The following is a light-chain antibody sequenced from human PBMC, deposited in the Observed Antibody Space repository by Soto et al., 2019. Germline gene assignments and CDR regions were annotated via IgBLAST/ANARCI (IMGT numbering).Light chain of an antibody. J-gene: IGKJ2*01. Sequence: EIVLTQSPGTLSLSPGERATLSCRASQSVSSNYLAWYQQKPGQAPRLLIYGASSRATGIPDRFSGSGSGTDFTLTISRLEPEDFAMYYCQQYVNSRYTFGQGTKLEIK. CDR3: QQYVNSRYT. V-gene: IGKV3-20*01. CDR2: GAS. CDR1: QSVSSNY.